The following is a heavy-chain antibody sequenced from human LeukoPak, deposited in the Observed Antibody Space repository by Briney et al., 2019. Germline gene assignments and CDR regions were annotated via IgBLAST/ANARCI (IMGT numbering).Heavy chain of an antibody. V-gene: IGHV3-21*04. CDR3: ATSVYGVPGY. CDR1: GFTFSSYN. Sequence: GGSLRLSCAASGFTFSSYNMNWVRQAPGKGLEWVSSISSSSSYIYYADSVKGRFTISRDNAKNTLYLQMNSLRAEDTAVYYCATSVYGVPGYWGQGTLVTVSS. D-gene: IGHD2-8*01. J-gene: IGHJ4*02. CDR2: ISSSSSYI.